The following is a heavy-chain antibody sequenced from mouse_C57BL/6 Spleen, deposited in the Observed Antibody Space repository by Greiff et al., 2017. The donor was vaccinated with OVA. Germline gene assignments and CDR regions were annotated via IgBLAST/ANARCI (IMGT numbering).Heavy chain of an antibody. CDR2: IDPSDSYT. CDR3: ARGTARAYYFDY. D-gene: IGHD3-2*01. CDR1: GYTFTSYC. Sequence: QVQLQQPGAELVKPGASVKLSCKASGYTFTSYCMQWVKQRPGQGLEWIGEIDPSDSYTNYNQKFKGKATLTVDTSSSTAYMQLSSLTSEDSAVYYCARGTARAYYFDYWGQGTTLTVSS. V-gene: IGHV1-50*01. J-gene: IGHJ2*01.